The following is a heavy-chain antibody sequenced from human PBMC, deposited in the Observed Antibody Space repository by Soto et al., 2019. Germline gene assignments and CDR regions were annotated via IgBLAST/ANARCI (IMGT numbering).Heavy chain of an antibody. D-gene: IGHD6-13*01. J-gene: IGHJ4*02. CDR1: GGSISSSSYY. CDR2: IYYSGST. V-gene: IGHV4-39*01. Sequence: SETLSLTCTVSGGSISSSSYYWGWIRQPPGKGLEWIGSIYYSGSTYYNPSLKSRVTISVDTSKNQFSLKLSSVTAADTAVYYCARQTENIAAHYYFDYWGQGTLVTVSS. CDR3: ARQTENIAAHYYFDY.